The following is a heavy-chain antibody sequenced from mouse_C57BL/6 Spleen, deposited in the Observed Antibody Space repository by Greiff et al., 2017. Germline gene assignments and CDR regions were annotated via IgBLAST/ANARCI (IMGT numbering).Heavy chain of an antibody. V-gene: IGHV1-82*01. CDR3: ARSDYYGSSYWYFDV. CDR1: GYAFSSSW. CDR2: IYPGDGDT. J-gene: IGHJ1*03. Sequence: QVHVKQSGPELVKPGASVKISCKASGYAFSSSWMNWVKQRPGKGLEWIGRIYPGDGDTNYNGKFKGKATLTADKSSSTAYMQRSSLTSEDSAVYFCARSDYYGSSYWYFDVWGTGTTVTVSS. D-gene: IGHD1-1*01.